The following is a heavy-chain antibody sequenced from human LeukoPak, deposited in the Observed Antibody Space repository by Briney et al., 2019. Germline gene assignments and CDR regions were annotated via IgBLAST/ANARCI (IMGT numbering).Heavy chain of an antibody. J-gene: IGHJ4*02. V-gene: IGHV4-59*01. CDR3: ASTGYSSGWYPRYYFDY. Sequence: SETLSLTCTVSGGSISSYYWSWIRQPPGKGLEWIGYIYYSGRTNNNPSLKSRVTISVDTSKNQFSLKLSSVTAADTAVYYCASTGYSSGWYPRYYFDYWGQGTLVTVSS. CDR1: GGSISSYY. CDR2: IYYSGRT. D-gene: IGHD6-19*01.